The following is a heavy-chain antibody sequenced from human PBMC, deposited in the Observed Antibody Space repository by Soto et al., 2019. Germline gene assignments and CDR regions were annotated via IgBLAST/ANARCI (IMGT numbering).Heavy chain of an antibody. V-gene: IGHV3-33*01. Sequence: QVQLVESGGGVVQPGGSLRLSCAASGFTFGRHGMHWVRQAPGKGLEWVAVIGSDGRRDSYADSVKGRFTISRDNGQNTLYLQMNSLRAEDTAVYYCARDDEYSGNGMDVWGQGTTVTVS. CDR2: IGSDGRRD. CDR1: GFTFGRHG. J-gene: IGHJ6*02. D-gene: IGHD3-10*01. CDR3: ARDDEYSGNGMDV.